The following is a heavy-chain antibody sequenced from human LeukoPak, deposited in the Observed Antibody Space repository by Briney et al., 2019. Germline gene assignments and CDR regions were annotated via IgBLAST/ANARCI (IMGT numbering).Heavy chain of an antibody. D-gene: IGHD3-16*01. CDR1: GGSFSPYY. V-gene: IGHV4-59*01. CDR3: ARVVITFGAAVAKGFDY. CDR2: IHYSGST. Sequence: PSETLSLTCTVSGGSFSPYYWSWIRQPPGKGLEWIGYIHYSGSTDYNPSLKSRVTMSLDTSKNQFSLNLGSLTAADTAVYYCARVVITFGAAVAKGFDYWGQGTLVTVSS. J-gene: IGHJ4*02.